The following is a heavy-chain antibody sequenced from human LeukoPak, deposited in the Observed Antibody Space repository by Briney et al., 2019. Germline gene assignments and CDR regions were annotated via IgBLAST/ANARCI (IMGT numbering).Heavy chain of an antibody. CDR1: GFNFSTYA. Sequence: GGSLRLSCAASGFNFSTYAMSWVRQAPGKGLEWVSYISSSGSTIYYADSVKGRFTISRDNAKNSLYLQMNSLRAEDTAVYYCARAIAVARGGWFDPWGQGTLVTVSS. D-gene: IGHD6-19*01. J-gene: IGHJ5*02. V-gene: IGHV3-11*01. CDR2: ISSSGSTI. CDR3: ARAIAVARGGWFDP.